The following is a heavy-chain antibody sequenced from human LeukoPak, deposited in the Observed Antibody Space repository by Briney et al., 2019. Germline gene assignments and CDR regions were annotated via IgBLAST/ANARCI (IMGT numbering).Heavy chain of an antibody. J-gene: IGHJ4*02. CDR2: INPNSGGT. CDR3: ARGRFLEWLLVDY. D-gene: IGHD3-3*01. V-gene: IGHV1-2*02. CDR1: GYTFGDFG. Sequence: ASVKVSCKASGYTFGDFGITWVRQAPGQGLEWMGWINPNSGGTNYAQKFQGRVTMTRDTSISTAYMELSRLKYDDTAMYYCARGRFLEWLLVDYWGQGTLVTVSS.